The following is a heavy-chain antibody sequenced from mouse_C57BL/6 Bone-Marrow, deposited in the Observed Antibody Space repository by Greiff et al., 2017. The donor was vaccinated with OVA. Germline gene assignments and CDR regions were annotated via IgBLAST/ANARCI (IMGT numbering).Heavy chain of an antibody. CDR1: GYTFTDYY. CDR2: IYPGSGNT. Sequence: LQESGAELVRPGASVKLSCKASGYTFTDYYINWVKQRPGQGLEWIARIYPGSGNTYYNEKFKGKATLTADKSSSTAYMQFSSLTSEDSAIYYCARVDYDGDYWGQGTTLTVSS. J-gene: IGHJ2*01. CDR3: ARVDYDGDY. D-gene: IGHD2-4*01. V-gene: IGHV1-76*01.